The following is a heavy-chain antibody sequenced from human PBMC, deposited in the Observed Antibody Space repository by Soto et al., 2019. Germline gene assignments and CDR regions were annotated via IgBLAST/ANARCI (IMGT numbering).Heavy chain of an antibody. CDR1: GFTFSSYS. CDR2: ISSSSSTI. Sequence: PGGSLRLSCAASGFTFSSYSMNWVRQAPGKGLEWVSYISSSSSTIYYADSVKGRFTISRDNAKNSLYLQMNSLRDEDTAVYYCASFASYYDSRADPWGQGTLVTVSS. V-gene: IGHV3-48*02. CDR3: ASFASYYDSRADP. D-gene: IGHD3-22*01. J-gene: IGHJ5*02.